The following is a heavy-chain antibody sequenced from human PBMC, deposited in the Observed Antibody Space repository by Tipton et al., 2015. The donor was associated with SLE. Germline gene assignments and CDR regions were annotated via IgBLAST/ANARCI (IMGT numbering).Heavy chain of an antibody. CDR1: GDSITDYY. CDR3: VREVAYHYDY. J-gene: IGHJ4*02. V-gene: IGHV4-59*01. Sequence: TLSLTCTVSGDSITDYYWTWIRQSPGKGQEWIGYIYYSGSTNYNPSLRSRVTMSADTSKNQFSLKLSSVTAADTAVYYCVREVAYHYDYWGQGALVTVSS. CDR2: IYYSGST.